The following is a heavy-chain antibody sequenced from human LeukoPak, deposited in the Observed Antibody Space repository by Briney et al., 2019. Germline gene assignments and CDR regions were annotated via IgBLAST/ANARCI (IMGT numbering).Heavy chain of an antibody. J-gene: IGHJ6*02. Sequence: PGGSLRLSCAASGFTFSSYAMSWVRQAPGKGLEWVSAISGSGGSTYYADSVKGRFTISRDNSKNTLYLQMNSLRAEDTAVYYCAKVRRAVAGIRYYYGMDVWGQGTTVTVSS. CDR2: ISGSGGST. D-gene: IGHD6-19*01. CDR1: GFTFSSYA. V-gene: IGHV3-23*01. CDR3: AKVRRAVAGIRYYYGMDV.